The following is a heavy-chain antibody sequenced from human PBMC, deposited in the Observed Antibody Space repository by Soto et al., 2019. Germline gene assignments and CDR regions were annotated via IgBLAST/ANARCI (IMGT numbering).Heavy chain of an antibody. Sequence: SETLSLTCTVSGGSISSGGYYWSWIRQHPGKGLEWIGYIHYSGSTYYNPSLKSRVTISVDTSKNQFSLNLSSVTAADTAVYYCAREDRNYYDSSGYHHWGQGTLVTVSS. CDR1: GGSISSGGYY. CDR3: AREDRNYYDSSGYHH. D-gene: IGHD3-22*01. J-gene: IGHJ5*02. V-gene: IGHV4-31*03. CDR2: IHYSGST.